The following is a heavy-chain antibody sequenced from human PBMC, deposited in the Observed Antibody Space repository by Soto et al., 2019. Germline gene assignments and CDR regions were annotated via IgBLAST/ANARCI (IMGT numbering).Heavy chain of an antibody. V-gene: IGHV4-59*01. CDR3: ARVERIQLWASGWFDP. Sequence: SETLSLTCTVSGGSISSYYWSWIRQPPGKGLEWIGYIYYSGSTNYNPSLKSRVTISVDTSKNQFSLKLSSVTAADTAVYYCARVERIQLWASGWFDPWGQGTLVTV. CDR2: IYYSGST. J-gene: IGHJ5*02. D-gene: IGHD5-18*01. CDR1: GGSISSYY.